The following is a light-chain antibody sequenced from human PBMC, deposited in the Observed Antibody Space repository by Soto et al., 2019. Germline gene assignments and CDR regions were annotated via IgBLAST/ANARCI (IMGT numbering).Light chain of an antibody. CDR3: QQYNSYSWT. CDR1: QSVNRW. CDR2: ETS. J-gene: IGKJ1*01. Sequence: DIQMTQSPSTLSASVGDRVTITCRASQSVNRWLAWYQQKPVKAPKLLIYETSSLESGVPSRFGGSGSVTEFTLTISSLQPDDFAIYYCQQYNSYSWTFGQGTKVDIK. V-gene: IGKV1-5*03.